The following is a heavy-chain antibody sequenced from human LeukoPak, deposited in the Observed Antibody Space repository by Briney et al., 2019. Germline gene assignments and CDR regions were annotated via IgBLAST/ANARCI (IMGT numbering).Heavy chain of an antibody. V-gene: IGHV4-34*01. Sequence: GSLRLSCSASGFTFSDYYMSWIRQPPGKGLEWIGEINHSGSTNYNPSLKSRVTISVDTSKNQFSLKLSSVTAADTAVYYCARGIVGGYNWFDPWGRGTLVTVSS. J-gene: IGHJ5*02. D-gene: IGHD1-26*01. CDR3: ARGIVGGYNWFDP. CDR2: INHSGST. CDR1: GFTFSDYY.